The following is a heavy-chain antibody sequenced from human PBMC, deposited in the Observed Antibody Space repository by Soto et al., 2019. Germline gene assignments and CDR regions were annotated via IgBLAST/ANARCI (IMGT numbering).Heavy chain of an antibody. Sequence: SETLSLTCTVSGDSISSGDAYWSWIRQSPGKGLEWIGYIYYSGSPFYNPSLESRATISVDTSKNQFSLKLNSVTAADTAVYYCAREGAASYSYYFGTDVWGQGTTVTVSS. CDR1: GDSISSGDAY. V-gene: IGHV4-30-4*01. D-gene: IGHD3-16*01. J-gene: IGHJ6*02. CDR2: IYYSGSP. CDR3: AREGAASYSYYFGTDV.